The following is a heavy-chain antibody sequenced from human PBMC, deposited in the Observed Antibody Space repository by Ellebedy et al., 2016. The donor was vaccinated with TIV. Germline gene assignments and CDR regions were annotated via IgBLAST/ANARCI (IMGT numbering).Heavy chain of an antibody. CDR2: IRQEGDEI. CDR1: GFSFRSYW. Sequence: PGGSLRLSCVASGFSFRSYWMSWVRQAPGKGLEWVAKIRQEGDEIYYVESVKGRFTISRDNAKNSLFLQMNSLGVEDTAVYYCARRASYGDYAVQVNPWFDPWGQGTLVTVSS. D-gene: IGHD4-17*01. V-gene: IGHV3-7*01. J-gene: IGHJ5*02. CDR3: ARRASYGDYAVQVNPWFDP.